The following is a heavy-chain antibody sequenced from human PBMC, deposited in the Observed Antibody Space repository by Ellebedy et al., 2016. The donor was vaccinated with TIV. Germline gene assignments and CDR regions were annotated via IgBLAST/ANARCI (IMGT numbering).Heavy chain of an antibody. CDR3: ARGCSFSSCSGDYDYAMAV. CDR2: INPNSGDT. V-gene: IGHV1-2*02. D-gene: IGHD2-2*01. CDR1: GYTFTGYY. J-gene: IGHJ6*02. Sequence: AASVKVSCKASGYTFTGYYIHWVRQAPGHGLEWMGWINPNSGDTTYARRFQGRVTMTRHTSISAAYMELTRLKSEDTAVYYCARGCSFSSCSGDYDYAMAVWGQGTTVTGSS.